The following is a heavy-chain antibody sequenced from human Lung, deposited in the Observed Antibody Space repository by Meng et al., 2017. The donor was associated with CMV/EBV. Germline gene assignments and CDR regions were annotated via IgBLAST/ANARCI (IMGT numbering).Heavy chain of an antibody. D-gene: IGHD6-19*01. CDR2: INPNSGGT. Sequence: ASXXVSXKASGYTFTGYYMHWVRQAPGQGLEWMGWINPNSGGTNYAQKLQGRVTMTRDTSISTAYMELSRLRSDDTAVYYCARGVRQWLARSWFDPWGQGTLVTVSS. CDR3: ARGVRQWLARSWFDP. V-gene: IGHV1-2*02. CDR1: GYTFTGYY. J-gene: IGHJ5*02.